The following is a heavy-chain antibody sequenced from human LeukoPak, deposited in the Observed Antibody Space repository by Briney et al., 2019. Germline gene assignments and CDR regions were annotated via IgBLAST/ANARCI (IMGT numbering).Heavy chain of an antibody. CDR3: ARGPTLKYFHH. CDR1: GFTVSSNY. CDR2: IYSGGST. Sequence: GGSLRLSCAASGFTVSSNYMSWVRQAPGKELEWVSVIYSGGSTYYADSVKGRFTISRDNSKNTLYLQMNSLRAEDTAVYYCARGPTLKYFHHWGQGTLVSVSS. V-gene: IGHV3-66*01. J-gene: IGHJ1*01.